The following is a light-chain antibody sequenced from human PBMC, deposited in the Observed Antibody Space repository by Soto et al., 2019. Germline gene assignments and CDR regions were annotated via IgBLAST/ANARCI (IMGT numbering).Light chain of an antibody. CDR1: SSNIESNT. CDR3: ASWDDSLNAPV. CDR2: NND. J-gene: IGLJ2*01. V-gene: IGLV1-44*01. Sequence: QSALTQPPSASGTPGQRVTIPCSGSSSNIESNTISWYQHLPGTAPKVLIFNNDQRPSGVPGRFSGSKSGSSASLAISGLQSEDEADYYCASWDDSLNAPVLGGGTKVTVL.